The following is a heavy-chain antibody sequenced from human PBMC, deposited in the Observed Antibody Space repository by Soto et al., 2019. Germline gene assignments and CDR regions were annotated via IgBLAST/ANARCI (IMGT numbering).Heavy chain of an antibody. CDR3: ARSGDNYNVLDY. V-gene: IGHV3-11*06. CDR2: SSNSGTFT. D-gene: IGHD3-10*02. J-gene: IGHJ4*02. Sequence: PGGSLRLSCECSGFTFSDYYMSWIRQAPGRGLEWISYSSNSGTFTRYSDSVKGRFSISRDNTKNFLYLQMNSLRAEDTAVYYCARSGDNYNVLDYWGQGTPVTVSS. CDR1: GFTFSDYY.